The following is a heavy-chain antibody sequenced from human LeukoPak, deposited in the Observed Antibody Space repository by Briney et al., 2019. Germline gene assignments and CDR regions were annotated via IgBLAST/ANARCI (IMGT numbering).Heavy chain of an antibody. CDR2: ISGSGSNT. CDR3: ARDGNGFDY. V-gene: IGHV3-23*01. Sequence: GGSLRLSCAASGFTFSNYAMTWVRQAPGKGLEWVSVISGSGSNTDYADSVKGRFTISRDNPKNSLYLQMNSLRAEDTAIYYCARDGNGFDYWGQGTLVTVSS. D-gene: IGHD1-1*01. CDR1: GFTFSNYA. J-gene: IGHJ4*02.